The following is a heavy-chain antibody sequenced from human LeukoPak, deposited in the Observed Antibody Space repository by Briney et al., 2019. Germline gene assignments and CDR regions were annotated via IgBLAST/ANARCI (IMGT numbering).Heavy chain of an antibody. CDR2: GSESGGT. V-gene: IGHV4-34*01. CDR1: GGSLNGHY. CDR3: AKNGQSGFSFDP. J-gene: IGHJ5*02. Sequence: SETLSLTCAVYGGSLNGHYWGWIRQPPGKGLEWIGEGSESGGTKFNPSLKSRVTISADTSKNQFSLKLNSVTAADTAVYYCAKNGQSGFSFDPWGQGTLVTVSS. D-gene: IGHD3-3*01.